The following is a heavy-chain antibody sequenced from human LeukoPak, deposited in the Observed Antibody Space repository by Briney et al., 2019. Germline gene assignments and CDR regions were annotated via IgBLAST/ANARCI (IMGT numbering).Heavy chain of an antibody. Sequence: GGSLRLSCAASGFTLSDYYMSWIRQAPGKGLEWVSYISSSSSYTNYADSVKGRFTISRDNAKNSLYLQMNSLRAEDTAVYYCARPRGSGSYYDNRFDPWGQGTLVTVSS. J-gene: IGHJ5*02. V-gene: IGHV3-11*06. CDR2: ISSSSSYT. D-gene: IGHD3-10*01. CDR1: GFTLSDYY. CDR3: ARPRGSGSYYDNRFDP.